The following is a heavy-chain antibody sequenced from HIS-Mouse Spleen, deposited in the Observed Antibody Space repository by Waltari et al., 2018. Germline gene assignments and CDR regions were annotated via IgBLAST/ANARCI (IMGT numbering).Heavy chain of an antibody. CDR1: GFTFSSYG. CDR2: IWYDGSNK. Sequence: QVQLVESGGGVVQPGRSLRHSCAASGFTFSSYGMHWVRQAPGKGLEWVAVIWYDGSNKYYADSVKGRFTISRDNSKNTLYLQMNSLRAEDTAVYYCAKGGLMVYAIGDYWGQGTLVTVSS. V-gene: IGHV3-33*06. J-gene: IGHJ4*02. D-gene: IGHD2-8*01. CDR3: AKGGLMVYAIGDY.